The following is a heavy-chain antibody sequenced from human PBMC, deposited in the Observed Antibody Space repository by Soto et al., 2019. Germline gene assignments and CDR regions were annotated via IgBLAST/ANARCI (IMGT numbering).Heavy chain of an antibody. D-gene: IGHD6-13*01. CDR2: INHSGST. CDR1: GGSFSGYY. Sequence: QVQLQQWGAGLLKPSETLSLTCAVYGGSFSGYYWSWIRKPPGKGLEWIGEINHSGSTNYNPSLKSQVTISVDTSKNQFSLKLSSVTAADTDVYYCARASAVVAAAGGGFDYWGQGTLVTVYS. V-gene: IGHV4-34*01. J-gene: IGHJ4*02. CDR3: ARASAVVAAAGGGFDY.